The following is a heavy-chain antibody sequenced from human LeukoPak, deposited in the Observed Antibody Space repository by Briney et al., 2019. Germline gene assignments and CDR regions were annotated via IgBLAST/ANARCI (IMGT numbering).Heavy chain of an antibody. Sequence: GGSLRLSCAASGFTVSSNYMSWVRQAPGKGLEWVSVIYSGGSTYYADSVKGRFTISRDNSKNTLYLQMNSLRAEDTAVYYCAKDFWAARPGYFDYWGQGTLVTVSS. V-gene: IGHV3-53*01. D-gene: IGHD6-6*01. CDR2: IYSGGST. J-gene: IGHJ4*02. CDR1: GFTVSSNY. CDR3: AKDFWAARPGYFDY.